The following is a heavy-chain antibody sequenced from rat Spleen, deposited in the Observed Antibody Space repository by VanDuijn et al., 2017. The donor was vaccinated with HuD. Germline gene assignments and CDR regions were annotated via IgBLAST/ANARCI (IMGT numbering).Heavy chain of an antibody. D-gene: IGHD1-12*02. CDR1: GFTFSNRG. CDR3: ATDGYYDGTYYSVYVMDA. V-gene: IGHV5-19*01. Sequence: EVQLVESGGGLVQPGRSLKLSCAASGFTFSNRGMHWVRQAPTKGLEWVASISPSGGRSNYRDSVRGRFTISRDNAKSILYLQMDSLKSEDTATYYCATDGYYDGTYYSVYVMDAWGQGASVTVSS. J-gene: IGHJ4*01. CDR2: ISPSGGRS.